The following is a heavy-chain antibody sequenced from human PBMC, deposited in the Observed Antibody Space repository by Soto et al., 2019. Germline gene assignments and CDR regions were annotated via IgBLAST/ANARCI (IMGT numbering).Heavy chain of an antibody. CDR2: IWYDGSDE. CDR1: GFTFTSYG. J-gene: IGHJ4*02. Sequence: GGSLRLSCAASGFTFTSYGMHWVRQAPGKGLEWVAVIWYDGSDEYYADSVKGRFTIFRDNSKNTLYLQMNSLRAEDTAVYYCVRDSTAADFGDLWGQGTLVTVSS. D-gene: IGHD3-10*01. CDR3: VRDSTAADFGDL. V-gene: IGHV3-33*01.